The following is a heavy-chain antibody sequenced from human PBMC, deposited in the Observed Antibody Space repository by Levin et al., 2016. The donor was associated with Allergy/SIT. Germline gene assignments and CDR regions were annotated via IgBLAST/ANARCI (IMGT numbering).Heavy chain of an antibody. CDR2: INHSGST. Sequence: WIRQPPGKGLEWIGEINHSGSTNYNPSLKSRVTISVDTSKNQFSLKLSSVTAADTAVYYCARGRITMKYWGQGTLVTVSS. D-gene: IGHD3-22*01. J-gene: IGHJ4*02. V-gene: IGHV4-34*01. CDR3: ARGRITMKY.